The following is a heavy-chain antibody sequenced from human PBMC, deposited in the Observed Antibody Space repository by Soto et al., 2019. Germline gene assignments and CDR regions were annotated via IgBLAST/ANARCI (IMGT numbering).Heavy chain of an antibody. CDR3: ARNKEKEQKLVGDWYFDL. D-gene: IGHD6-13*01. Sequence: GGSLRLSCAASGFTFSSYSMNWVRQAPGKGLEWVSSISSSSSYIYYADSVKGRFTISRDNAKNSLYLQMNSLRAEDTAVYYCARNKEKEQKLVGDWYFDLWGRGTLVTVSS. CDR1: GFTFSSYS. CDR2: ISSSSSYI. V-gene: IGHV3-21*01. J-gene: IGHJ2*01.